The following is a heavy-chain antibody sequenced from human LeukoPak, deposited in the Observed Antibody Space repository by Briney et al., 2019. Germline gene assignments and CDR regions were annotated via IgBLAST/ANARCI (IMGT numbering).Heavy chain of an antibody. Sequence: GGSLRLSCATSGFTFNDYAMHWVRQAPGKGLEWVSGINWNGGSTGYADSVKGRFTISRDNAKNSLYLQMNSLRAEDTALYYCAREWVGRTLDYWGQGTLVTVSS. V-gene: IGHV3-20*04. D-gene: IGHD1-14*01. J-gene: IGHJ4*02. CDR2: INWNGGST. CDR1: GFTFNDYA. CDR3: AREWVGRTLDY.